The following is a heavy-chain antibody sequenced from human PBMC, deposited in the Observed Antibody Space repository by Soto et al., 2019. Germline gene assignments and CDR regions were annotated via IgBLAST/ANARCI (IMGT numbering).Heavy chain of an antibody. D-gene: IGHD3-9*01. CDR3: AKGARYFDWLLFPGAFDI. CDR1: GFTFSSYA. Sequence: PGGSLRLSCAASGFTFSSYAMSWVRQAPGKGLEWVSAISGSGGSTYYADSVKGRFTISRDNSKNTLYLQMNSLRAEDTAVYYCAKGARYFDWLLFPGAFDIWGQGTMVTVSS. J-gene: IGHJ3*02. V-gene: IGHV3-23*01. CDR2: ISGSGGST.